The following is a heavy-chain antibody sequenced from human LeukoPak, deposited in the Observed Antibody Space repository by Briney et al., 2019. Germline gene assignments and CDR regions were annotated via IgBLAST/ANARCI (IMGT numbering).Heavy chain of an antibody. CDR2: INSYSSDI. CDR1: GFTFSGYS. Sequence: GGSLRLSCATSGFTFSGYSMTWVRQAPGKGLDWVSSINSYSSDIYYADSVKGRFTISRDNAKNSLYLQMNSLRAEDTALYYCASAGLTYGSGSYFVYWGQGTLVTVSS. D-gene: IGHD3-10*01. CDR3: ASAGLTYGSGSYFVY. V-gene: IGHV3-21*04. J-gene: IGHJ4*02.